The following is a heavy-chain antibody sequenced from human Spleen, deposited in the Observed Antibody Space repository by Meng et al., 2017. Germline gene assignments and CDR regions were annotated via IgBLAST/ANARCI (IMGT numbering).Heavy chain of an antibody. V-gene: IGHV3-23*01. CDR3: ATGYSYGSYFDY. Sequence: GESLKISCAASGFPFDDYAMGWVRQAPGKGLEWVSAISGSGGSTYYADSVKGRFTISRDNSKNTLYLQMNSLSAEDTAVYYCATGYSYGSYFDYWGQGTLVTVSS. D-gene: IGHD5-18*01. CDR1: GFPFDDYA. CDR2: ISGSGGST. J-gene: IGHJ4*02.